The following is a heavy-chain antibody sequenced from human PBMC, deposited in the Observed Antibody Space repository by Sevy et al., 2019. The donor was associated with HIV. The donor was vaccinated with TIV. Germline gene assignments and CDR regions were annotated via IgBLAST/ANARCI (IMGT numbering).Heavy chain of an antibody. Sequence: GGSLRLSCAASGFTFSRYSMHWVRQAPGKGLEWVATISFDASNKHYADSVKGRVTISRDNFQNSLFLPMNSLGPEDTAVYYCALERLSSDVAEYFQNWGQGTLVTVSS. CDR2: ISFDASNK. V-gene: IGHV3-30*04. CDR3: ALERLSSDVAEYFQN. CDR1: GFTFSRYS. D-gene: IGHD1-1*01. J-gene: IGHJ1*01.